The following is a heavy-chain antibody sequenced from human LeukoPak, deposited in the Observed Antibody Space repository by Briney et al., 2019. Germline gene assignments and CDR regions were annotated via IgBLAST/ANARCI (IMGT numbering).Heavy chain of an antibody. Sequence: SETLSLTCTVSGGPISSYYWSWIRQPPGKGLEWIGYIYYSGSTNYNPSLKSRVTISVDTSKNQSSLKLSSVTAADTAVYYCARGAAGTDDAFDIWGQGTMVTVSS. CDR3: ARGAAGTDDAFDI. CDR1: GGPISSYY. D-gene: IGHD6-19*01. CDR2: IYYSGST. J-gene: IGHJ3*02. V-gene: IGHV4-59*01.